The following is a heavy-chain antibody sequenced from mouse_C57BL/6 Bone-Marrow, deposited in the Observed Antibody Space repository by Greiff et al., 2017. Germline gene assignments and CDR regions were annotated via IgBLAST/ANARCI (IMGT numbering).Heavy chain of an antibody. D-gene: IGHD1-2*01. V-gene: IGHV1-15*01. J-gene: IGHJ4*01. CDR3: TRALRRGMDY. CDR2: IDPETGGT. Sequence: QVQLQQSGAELVRPGASVTLSCTASGYTFTDYEMHWVKQTPVHGLEWIGAIDPETGGTAYNQKFKGKARLTADKSSSTAYMELRSLTSEDSAVYYYTRALRRGMDYWGQGTSVTVSS. CDR1: GYTFTDYE.